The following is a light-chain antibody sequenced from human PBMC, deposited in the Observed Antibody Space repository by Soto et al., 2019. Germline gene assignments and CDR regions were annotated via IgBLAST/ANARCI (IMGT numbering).Light chain of an antibody. CDR3: QKSNSAPWT. J-gene: IGKJ1*01. Sequence: DIQMAQSPASLSASVGSRVTITCRASQGIAKSPAWYQQIPGVAPKLLIYSASTLHSGVPSRFSGSGSGTDFTLTISSLQPEDVATYYCQKSNSAPWTFGQGTKVDIK. CDR2: SAS. CDR1: QGIAKS. V-gene: IGKV1-27*01.